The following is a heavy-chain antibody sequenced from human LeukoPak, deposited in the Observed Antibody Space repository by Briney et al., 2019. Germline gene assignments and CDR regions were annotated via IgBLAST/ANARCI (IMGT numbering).Heavy chain of an antibody. CDR2: IYYSGST. CDR3: VAAGTNYYYYYMDV. V-gene: IGHV4-59*01. D-gene: IGHD6-13*01. CDR1: GGCISSYY. J-gene: IGHJ6*03. Sequence: PSETLSLTCTVSGGCISSYYWSWIRQPPGKGLEWIGYIYYSGSTNYNPSLKSRVTISVDTSKNQFSLKLSSVTAADTAVYYCVAAGTNYYYYYMDVWGKGTTVTVSS.